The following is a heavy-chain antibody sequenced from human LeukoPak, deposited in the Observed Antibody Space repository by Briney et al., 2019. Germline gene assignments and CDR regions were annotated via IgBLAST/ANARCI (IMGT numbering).Heavy chain of an antibody. CDR1: GYTFTGYY. Sequence: ASVTVSFKASGYTFTGYYMHWVRQAPGQGLEWMGWINPNSGGTNYAQKFQGRVTMTRDTSISTAYMELSRLRSDDTAVYYCARGGARFYYYYMDVWGKGTTVTVSS. V-gene: IGHV1-2*02. CDR3: ARGGARFYYYYMDV. D-gene: IGHD3-3*01. J-gene: IGHJ6*03. CDR2: INPNSGGT.